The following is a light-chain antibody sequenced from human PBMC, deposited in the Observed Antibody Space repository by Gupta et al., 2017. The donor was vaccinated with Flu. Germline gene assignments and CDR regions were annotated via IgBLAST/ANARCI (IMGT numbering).Light chain of an antibody. J-gene: IGKJ4*01. V-gene: IGKV3-15*01. CDR2: GAS. Sequence: PVTLSVSPGERVTLSCRASQSVTSNLAWYQQKPGQAPRLLIHGASTRATTIPARFSGSGSGTEFTLTISSLQSEDFAVYFCQQYNDWPLTVGGGTKVDIK. CDR3: QQYNDWPLT. CDR1: QSVTSN.